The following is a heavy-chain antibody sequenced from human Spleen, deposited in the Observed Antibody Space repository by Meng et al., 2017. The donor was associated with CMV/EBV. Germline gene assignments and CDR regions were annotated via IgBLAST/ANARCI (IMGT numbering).Heavy chain of an antibody. Sequence: SETLSLTCTVSGDSISRDDYYWAWIRQSPGKGLEWIASIYSGGHTYYNPSLKSRVTISVDTSKSQFSLRLNSVTAADTAVYYCARLREYYDTSGYYHLLDYWGQGTLVTVSS. CDR1: GDSISRDDYY. V-gene: IGHV4-39*01. CDR3: ARLREYYDTSGYYHLLDY. CDR2: IYSGGHT. D-gene: IGHD3-22*01. J-gene: IGHJ4*02.